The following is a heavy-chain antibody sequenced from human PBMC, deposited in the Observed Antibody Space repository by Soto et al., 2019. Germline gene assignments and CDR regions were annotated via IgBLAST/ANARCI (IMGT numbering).Heavy chain of an antibody. D-gene: IGHD6-13*01. CDR1: GYTLTSYG. CDR2: ISAYNGNT. CDR3: ARDSSSCYGAMYYYYGMEV. Sequence: GASVKVSCKASGYTLTSYGISWVRQAPGQGLEWMGWISAYNGNTNYAQKLQGRVTMTTDTSTSTAYMELRSLRSDDTAVYYCARDSSSCYGAMYYYYGMEVWRQRTRVTVSS. V-gene: IGHV1-18*04. J-gene: IGHJ6*02.